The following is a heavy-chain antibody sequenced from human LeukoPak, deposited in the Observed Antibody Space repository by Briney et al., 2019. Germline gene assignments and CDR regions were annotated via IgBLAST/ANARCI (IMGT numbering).Heavy chain of an antibody. CDR3: AKEIGAAVYFDY. J-gene: IGHJ4*02. Sequence: GGSLRLSCAASGFTFSSYAMSWVRQAPGKGLEWVSAISGSGGSTDYADSVKGRFTISRDNSKNTAYLQMNSLRVEDTAVYYCAKEIGAAVYFDYWSQGTLVTVSS. V-gene: IGHV3-23*01. CDR1: GFTFSSYA. D-gene: IGHD6-25*01. CDR2: ISGSGGST.